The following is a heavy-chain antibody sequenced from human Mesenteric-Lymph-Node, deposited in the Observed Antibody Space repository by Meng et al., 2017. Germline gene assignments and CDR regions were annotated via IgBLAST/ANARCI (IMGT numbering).Heavy chain of an antibody. CDR3: ARVSGGVRGWDY. D-gene: IGHD2-8*02. CDR2: INPSGGST. V-gene: IGHV1-46*01. CDR1: GYTFTSYY. J-gene: IGHJ4*02. Sequence: ASVKVSCKASGYTFTSYYMHWVRQAPGQGLEWMGIINPSGGSTSYAQKFQGRVTMTRDTPTSTVYMELSSLRSEDTAVYYCARVSGGVRGWDYWGQGTLVTVSS.